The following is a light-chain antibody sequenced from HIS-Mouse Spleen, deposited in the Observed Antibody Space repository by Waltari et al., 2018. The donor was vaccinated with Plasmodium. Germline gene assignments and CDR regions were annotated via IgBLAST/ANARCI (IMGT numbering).Light chain of an antibody. Sequence: SYELTQPPSVSVSPGQTARIPSPGDALPKNSSYLYQQKSGQAPVLVIYEDSKRPSGIPERFSGSSSGTMATLTISGAQVEDEADYYCYSTDSSGNHRVFGGGTKLTVL. CDR3: YSTDSSGNHRV. J-gene: IGLJ3*02. V-gene: IGLV3-10*01. CDR1: ALPKNS. CDR2: EDS.